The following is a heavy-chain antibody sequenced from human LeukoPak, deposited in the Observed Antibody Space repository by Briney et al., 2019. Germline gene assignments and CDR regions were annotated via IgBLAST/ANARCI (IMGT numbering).Heavy chain of an antibody. V-gene: IGHV3-21*01. J-gene: IGHJ6*03. D-gene: IGHD3-10*01. CDR2: ISSSSSYI. CDR1: GFTFSSYA. Sequence: GGSLRLSCAASGFTFSSYAMSWVRQAPGKGLEWVSSISSSSSYIYYADSVKGRFTISRDNAKNSLYLQMNSLRAEDTAVYYCARGREYYGSGSYYNQHYYYYMDVWGKGTTVTVSS. CDR3: ARGREYYGSGSYYNQHYYYYMDV.